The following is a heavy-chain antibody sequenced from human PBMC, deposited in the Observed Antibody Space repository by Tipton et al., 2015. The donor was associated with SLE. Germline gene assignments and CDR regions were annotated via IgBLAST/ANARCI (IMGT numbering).Heavy chain of an antibody. CDR2: MFSSGTT. D-gene: IGHD2-15*01. CDR1: GGSFSSGSYH. J-gene: IGHJ4*02. Sequence: LRLSCIVSGGSFSSGSYHWSWIRQPAGKGLEWIGQMFSSGTTNYNPSLKSRVTVSVDTSKNQFSLKVSSVTAADTAVYSCARQVAGVARDYFDYWGQGTLVTVSS. CDR3: ARQVAGVARDYFDY. V-gene: IGHV4-61*09.